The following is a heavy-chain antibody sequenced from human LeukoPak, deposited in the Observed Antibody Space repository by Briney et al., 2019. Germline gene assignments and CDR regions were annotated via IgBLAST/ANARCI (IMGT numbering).Heavy chain of an antibody. V-gene: IGHV3-33*01. D-gene: IGHD4-17*01. Sequence: GGSLRLSCAASGFTFSSYGMHWVRQAPGKGLGWVAVTWYDGSNKYYADSVKGRFTISRDNSKNTLYLQMNSLRAEDTAVYYCARDDYGDYQLDYWGQGTLVTVSS. J-gene: IGHJ4*02. CDR3: ARDDYGDYQLDY. CDR1: GFTFSSYG. CDR2: TWYDGSNK.